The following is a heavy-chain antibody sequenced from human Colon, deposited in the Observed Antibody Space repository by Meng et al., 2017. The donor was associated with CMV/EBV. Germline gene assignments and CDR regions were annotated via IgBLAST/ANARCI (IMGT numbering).Heavy chain of an antibody. D-gene: IGHD6-6*01. CDR1: GGSVNSGSYY. CDR3: ASSESEYSSSSGLDY. V-gene: IGHV4-61*01. CDR2: ISYSGNT. Sequence: SGGSVNSGSYYWTWIRQPPGKGLEWIGYISYSGNTNYNPSLKSRLTIEVDTSRNQFSLKLTSVSAADTAMYYCASSESEYSSSSGLDYWGQGTLVTVSS. J-gene: IGHJ4*02.